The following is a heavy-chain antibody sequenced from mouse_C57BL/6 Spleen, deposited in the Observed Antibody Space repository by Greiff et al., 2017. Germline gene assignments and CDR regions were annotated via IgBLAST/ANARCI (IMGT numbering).Heavy chain of an antibody. CDR3: ARDSPSYYSNYGWFAY. D-gene: IGHD2-5*01. J-gene: IGHJ3*01. Sequence: EVHLVESGGGLVKPGGSLKLSCAASGFTFSSYAMSWVRQTPEKRLEWVATISDGGSYTYYPDNVKGRFTISRDNAKNNLYLQMSHLKSEDTAMYYCARDSPSYYSNYGWFAYWGQGTLVTVSA. CDR2: ISDGGSYT. CDR1: GFTFSSYA. V-gene: IGHV5-4*01.